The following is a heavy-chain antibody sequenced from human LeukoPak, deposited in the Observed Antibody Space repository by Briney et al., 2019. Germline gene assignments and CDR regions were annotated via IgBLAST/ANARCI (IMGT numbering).Heavy chain of an antibody. D-gene: IGHD3-22*01. CDR2: INPNSGGT. CDR3: ARDPSFSPYYYDSSEE. CDR1: GYTFTGYY. J-gene: IGHJ4*02. Sequence: ASVKVPCKASGYTFTGYYMHWVRQAPGQGLEWMGWINPNSGGTNYAQKFQGRVTMTRDTSISTAYMELSRLRSDDTAVYYRARDPSFSPYYYDSSEEWGQGTLVTVSS. V-gene: IGHV1-2*02.